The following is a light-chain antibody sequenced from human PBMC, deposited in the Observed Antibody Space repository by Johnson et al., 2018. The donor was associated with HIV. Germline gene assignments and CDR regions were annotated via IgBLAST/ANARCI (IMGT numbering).Light chain of an antibody. J-gene: IGLJ1*01. Sequence: QSVLTQPPSVSAAPGQKVTISCSGSSSNIGRNYASWYQQLPGTAPKLLIYENNKRPSGIPDRFSGSKSGPSATLGITGLQTGDEADYYCGTWDSSLSALYVFGTGTKVTVL. V-gene: IGLV1-51*02. CDR3: GTWDSSLSALYV. CDR1: SSNIGRNY. CDR2: ENN.